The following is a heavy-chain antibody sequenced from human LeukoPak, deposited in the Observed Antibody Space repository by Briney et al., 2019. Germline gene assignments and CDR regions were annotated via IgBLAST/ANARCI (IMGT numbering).Heavy chain of an antibody. Sequence: ASVKVSCKASGGTFSSYAISWVRQAPGQGLEWMGRIIPIFGTANYAQKFQGRVTITTDESTSTAYMELSSLRSEDTAVYYCARSLRAYYDYVWGSYRSDYWGQGTLVTVSS. CDR1: GGTFSSYA. J-gene: IGHJ4*02. V-gene: IGHV1-69*05. CDR3: ARSLRAYYDYVWGSYRSDY. CDR2: IIPIFGTA. D-gene: IGHD3-16*02.